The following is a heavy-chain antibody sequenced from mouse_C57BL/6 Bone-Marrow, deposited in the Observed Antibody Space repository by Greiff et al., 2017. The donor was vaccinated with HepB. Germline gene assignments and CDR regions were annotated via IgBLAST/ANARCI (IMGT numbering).Heavy chain of an antibody. V-gene: IGHV1-55*01. Sequence: QVQLQQPGAELVKPGASVKMSCKASGYTFTSYWLTWVKQRPGQGLEWIGDIYPGSGSTNYNEKFKSKATLTVDTSSSTAYMQLSSLTSEDSAVYYCARPGDYYGSPGAMDYWGQGTSVTVSS. CDR3: ARPGDYYGSPGAMDY. J-gene: IGHJ4*01. CDR1: GYTFTSYW. CDR2: IYPGSGST. D-gene: IGHD1-1*01.